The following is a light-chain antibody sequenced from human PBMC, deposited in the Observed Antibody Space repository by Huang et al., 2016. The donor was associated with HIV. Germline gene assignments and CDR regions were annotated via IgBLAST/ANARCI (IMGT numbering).Light chain of an antibody. V-gene: IGKV1-27*01. CDR3: QRYDTAPRA. J-gene: IGKJ1*01. CDR1: QDIGNF. CDR2: SAS. Sequence: DIQMTQSPPSLSASQGVRVTLTCRASQDIGNFLAWFQQKPGGAPKLLIFSASTRHLGVPSRFTGRGSGTEFTLTITNLQPEDVATYYCQRYDTAPRAFGPGTEVDI.